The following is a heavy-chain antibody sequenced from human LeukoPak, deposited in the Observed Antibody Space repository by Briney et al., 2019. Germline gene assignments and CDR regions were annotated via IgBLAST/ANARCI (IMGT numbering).Heavy chain of an antibody. V-gene: IGHV1-46*01. Sequence: ASVKVSCKASGYTFTSYYIHWVRQAPGQGLEWMGIINPSGGSTSYAQKFQGRVTMTRDTSTSTVYMELSSLRSEDTAVYYCARGGNNDYYGSGSFDYWGQGTLVTVSS. CDR2: INPSGGST. CDR3: ARGGNNDYYGSGSFDY. J-gene: IGHJ4*02. D-gene: IGHD3-10*01. CDR1: GYTFTSYY.